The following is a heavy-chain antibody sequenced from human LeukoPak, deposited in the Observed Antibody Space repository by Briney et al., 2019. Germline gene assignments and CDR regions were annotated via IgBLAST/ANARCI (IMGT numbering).Heavy chain of an antibody. CDR2: IKQDGSEK. CDR3: AKDKSFDPFYYFDY. CDR1: GFTFSSYW. D-gene: IGHD3-9*01. Sequence: GGSLRLSCAASGFTFSSYWMSWVRQAPGKGLEWVANIKQDGSEKYYVDSVKGRFTISRDNAKNSLYLQVNSLRAEDTAVYYCAKDKSFDPFYYFDYWGQGTLVTVSS. V-gene: IGHV3-7*01. J-gene: IGHJ4*02.